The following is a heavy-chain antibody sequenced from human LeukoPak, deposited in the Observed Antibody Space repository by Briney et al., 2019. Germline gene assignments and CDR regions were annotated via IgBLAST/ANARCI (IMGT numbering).Heavy chain of an antibody. CDR1: GFTFSYYS. CDR2: ISSSGSYT. Sequence: PGGSLRLSCAASGFTFSYYSMNWVRQAPEKGLEWVSSISSSGSYTYYADSVKGRFTISRDNAKNSLYLQMNSLRAEDTAVYYCARDHDYGDSNNWFDPWGQGTLVTVSS. CDR3: ARDHDYGDSNNWFDP. V-gene: IGHV3-21*01. J-gene: IGHJ5*02. D-gene: IGHD4-17*01.